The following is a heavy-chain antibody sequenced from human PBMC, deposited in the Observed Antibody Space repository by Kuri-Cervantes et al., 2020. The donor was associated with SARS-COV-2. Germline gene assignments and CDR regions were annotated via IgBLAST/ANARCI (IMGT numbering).Heavy chain of an antibody. D-gene: IGHD2-2*01. CDR3: ARLVPAVILSFYYYGMDV. CDR2: ISAYNGNT. J-gene: IGHJ6*02. CDR1: GYTFTSYG. V-gene: IGHV1-18*01. Sequence: ASVKVSCKASGYTFTSYGISWVRQAPGQGLEWMGWISAYNGNTNYAQKLQGRVTMTTDTSTSTAYMELRSLRSDDTAVYYCARLVPAVILSFYYYGMDVWGQGTTVTVSS.